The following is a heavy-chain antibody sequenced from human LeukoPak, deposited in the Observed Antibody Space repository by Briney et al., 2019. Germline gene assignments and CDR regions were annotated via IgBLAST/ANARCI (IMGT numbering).Heavy chain of an antibody. J-gene: IGHJ4*02. V-gene: IGHV3-64D*09. CDR1: GFPFSSYA. CDR2: ISDSGGST. Sequence: PGGSLRLSCSASGFPFSSYAMHWVRQAPGKGLEYVSAISDSGGSTYYADSVKGRFTISRDNSKNTLYLQMSSLRAEDTAVYYCARDLPPYYFDYWGQGTLVTVSS. CDR3: ARDLPPYYFDY.